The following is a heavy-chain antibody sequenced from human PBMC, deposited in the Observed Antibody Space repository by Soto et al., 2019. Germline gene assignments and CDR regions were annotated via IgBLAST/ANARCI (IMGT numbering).Heavy chain of an antibody. D-gene: IGHD2-8*01. J-gene: IGHJ5*02. CDR1: GYTFTSYD. CDR2: MNPNSGNT. CDR3: ARGILYCTNGVCYTPVWFDP. V-gene: IGHV1-8*01. Sequence: QVQLVQSGAEVKKPGASVKVSCKASGYTFTSYDINWVRQATGQGLEWMGWMNPNSGNTGYAQKFQGRVTMTRNTSISMAYMELSSLRSEDTAVYYCARGILYCTNGVCYTPVWFDPWGQGTLVTVSS.